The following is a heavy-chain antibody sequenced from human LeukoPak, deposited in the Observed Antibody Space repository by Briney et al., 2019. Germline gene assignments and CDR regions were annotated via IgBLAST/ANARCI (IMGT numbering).Heavy chain of an antibody. CDR3: AGDHDTFCEI. CDR1: GFTESTNY. J-gene: IGHJ1*01. Sequence: GGSLTLSCSASGFTESTNYMTWIRQAPGKGLEWVSVIYSGGSTYYADSVKNRFTISRDNAKNTVYLQMNSLRGEDTAVYHCAGDHDTFCEIWGEGALVTVSS. CDR2: IYSGGST. V-gene: IGHV3-66*01. D-gene: IGHD3-22*01.